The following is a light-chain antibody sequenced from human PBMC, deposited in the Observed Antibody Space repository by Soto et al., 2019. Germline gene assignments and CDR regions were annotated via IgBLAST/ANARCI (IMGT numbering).Light chain of an antibody. V-gene: IGLV2-14*01. Sequence: QSALTQPASVSGSPGQSITISCTGTGSDIGAYNYVSWYQQHPGKAPKLIIHGVTHRPSGVSTRFSASKSAYTVSLTISGLQAEDEADYYCSSFTTNYFYVFGPGTKLAVL. CDR3: SSFTTNYFYV. J-gene: IGLJ1*01. CDR1: GSDIGAYNY. CDR2: GVT.